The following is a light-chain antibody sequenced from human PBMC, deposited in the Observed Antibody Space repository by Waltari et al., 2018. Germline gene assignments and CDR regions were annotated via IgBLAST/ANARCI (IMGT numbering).Light chain of an antibody. CDR2: EGN. CDR1: NRPSGSYNL. J-gene: IGLJ2*01. V-gene: IGLV2-23*03. Sequence: QSALTQPASVSGSPGQSIAISCTGFNRPSGSYNLLSWYQQHPAKAPKLLIYEGNRRPSGVSNRFSGSKSDNTASLTLSGLQAEDEADYYCCSNVGSSVFFGGGTKLTVL. CDR3: CSNVGSSVF.